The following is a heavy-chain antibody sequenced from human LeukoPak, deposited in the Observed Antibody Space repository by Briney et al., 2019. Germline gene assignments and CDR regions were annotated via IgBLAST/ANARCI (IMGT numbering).Heavy chain of an antibody. CDR2: ISAYNGNT. V-gene: IGHV1-18*01. Sequence: ASVKVSCKASGYTFISYGISWVRQAPGQGLEWMGWISAYNGNTNYAQKLQGRVTMTTDTSTSTADMELRSPRSDDTAVYYCARTLYDSSGNYPRYFDLWGRGTLVTVSS. D-gene: IGHD3-22*01. J-gene: IGHJ2*01. CDR1: GYTFISYG. CDR3: ARTLYDSSGNYPRYFDL.